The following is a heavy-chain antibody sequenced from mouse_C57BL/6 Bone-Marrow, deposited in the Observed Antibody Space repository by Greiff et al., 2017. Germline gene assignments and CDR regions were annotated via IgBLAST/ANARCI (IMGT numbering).Heavy chain of an antibody. Sequence: EVQLQQSGPELVKPGASVKISCKASGYTFPDYYMNWVKQSHGKSLAWIGDINPNNGGTSYNQKFKGKATLTVDKSSSTAYMELRSLTSEDSAVYYCARHYYGSSFAMDYWGQGTSVTVSS. J-gene: IGHJ4*01. CDR1: GYTFPDYY. D-gene: IGHD1-1*01. V-gene: IGHV1-26*01. CDR3: ARHYYGSSFAMDY. CDR2: INPNNGGT.